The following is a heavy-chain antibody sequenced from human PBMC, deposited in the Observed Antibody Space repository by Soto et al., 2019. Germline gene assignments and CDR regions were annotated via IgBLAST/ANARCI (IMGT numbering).Heavy chain of an antibody. D-gene: IGHD3-22*01. J-gene: IGHJ4*01. CDR2: IKSKTDGGTT. V-gene: IGHV3-15*07. CDR1: GFTFTNTW. CDR3: TADSYSTIIIVRFDY. Sequence: GGSLRLSCAASGFTFTNTWVNWVRQAPGKGLEWVGRIKSKTDGGTTDYAEPVKGRFAISRDDSNNMVYLQMNSLKIEDTAVYYCTADSYSTIIIVRFDYWGHGTLVTVSS.